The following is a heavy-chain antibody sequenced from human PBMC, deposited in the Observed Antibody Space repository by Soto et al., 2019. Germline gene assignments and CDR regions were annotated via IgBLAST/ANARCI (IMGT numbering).Heavy chain of an antibody. V-gene: IGHV3-11*06. CDR2: ISPGSRYP. D-gene: IGHD2-15*01. Sequence: AGGSLRLSCAGSGFTFGDSYMSWIRQAPGKGLEWLSYISPGSRYPAYADSVKGRFTISRDNAKRSLYLQMMSLTAEDTATYYCARGGGGGLFDPWGQGTMVTVSS. CDR1: GFTFGDSY. J-gene: IGHJ5*02. CDR3: ARGGGGGLFDP.